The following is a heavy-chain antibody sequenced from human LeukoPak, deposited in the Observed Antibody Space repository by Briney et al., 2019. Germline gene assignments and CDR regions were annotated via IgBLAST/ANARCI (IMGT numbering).Heavy chain of an antibody. CDR3: ARDPMIVVPRGLGAAFDI. CDR1: GGSISSSSYY. Sequence: PSETLSLTCTVSGGSISSSSYYWGWIRQPPGKGLEWIGSTYYSGSTYYNPSLKSRVTISVDTSKNQFSLKLSSVTAADTAVYYCARDPMIVVPRGLGAAFDIWGQGTMVTVSS. CDR2: TYYSGST. J-gene: IGHJ3*02. D-gene: IGHD3-22*01. V-gene: IGHV4-39*07.